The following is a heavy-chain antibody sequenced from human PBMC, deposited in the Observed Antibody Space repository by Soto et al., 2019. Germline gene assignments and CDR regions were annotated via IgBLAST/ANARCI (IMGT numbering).Heavy chain of an antibody. J-gene: IGHJ4*02. CDR1: GFTFSDYY. CDR2: ISNSGTTI. Sequence: VQLVESGGGLVKPGGSLRLSCAASGFTFSDYYMYWIRQAPGKGLDWVSYISNSGTTIYYADSVKGRFTISRDNAKNTLFLQMNSLRAEDTAVYYCARRLGYCSGGSCPTDSWGQGTLVTVSS. CDR3: ARRLGYCSGGSCPTDS. V-gene: IGHV3-11*01. D-gene: IGHD2-15*01.